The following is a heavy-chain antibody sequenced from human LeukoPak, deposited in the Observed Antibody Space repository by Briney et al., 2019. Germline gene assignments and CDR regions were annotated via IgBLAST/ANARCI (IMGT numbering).Heavy chain of an antibody. D-gene: IGHD1-14*01. J-gene: IGHJ6*03. CDR1: GFTFSRVG. Sequence: PGGSLRLSCVGSGFTFSRVGMQWVRQAPGKGLEWVAVIHNDGTMGQYADTVQGRFNISKDNSQDTLCLQMNSLRDDDTAVYYCAKEGEPFRGYLDVWGKGTTVIVSS. V-gene: IGHV3-33*03. CDR2: IHNDGTMG. CDR3: AKEGEPFRGYLDV.